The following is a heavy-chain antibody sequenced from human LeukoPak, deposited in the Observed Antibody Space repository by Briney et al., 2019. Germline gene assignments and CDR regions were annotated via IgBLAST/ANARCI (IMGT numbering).Heavy chain of an antibody. J-gene: IGHJ4*02. V-gene: IGHV1-24*01. CDR3: ARDGSSGYWDYFDY. CDR1: GYTLTELS. Sequence: ASVKVSCKVSGYTLTELSMHWVRQAPGKGLEWMGGFDAEEGETIYAQKFQGRVTMTEDTSTDTAYMELSSLRSEDTAVYYCARDGSSGYWDYFDYWGLGTLVTVSS. D-gene: IGHD3-22*01. CDR2: FDAEEGET.